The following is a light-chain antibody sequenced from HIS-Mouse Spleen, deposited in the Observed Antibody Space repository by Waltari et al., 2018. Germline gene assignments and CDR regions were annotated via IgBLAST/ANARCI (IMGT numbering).Light chain of an antibody. Sequence: QSALTQPASVSGSPGQSITISCTGTSSDVGRYNLVSWYQQHPGKAPKRMIYAGSKRTSGVSNRFSGSKSGNTASLTISGLQAEDEADYYCCSYAGSSTWVFGGGTKLTVL. CDR1: SSDVGRYNL. V-gene: IGLV2-23*01. CDR2: AGS. J-gene: IGLJ3*02. CDR3: CSYAGSSTWV.